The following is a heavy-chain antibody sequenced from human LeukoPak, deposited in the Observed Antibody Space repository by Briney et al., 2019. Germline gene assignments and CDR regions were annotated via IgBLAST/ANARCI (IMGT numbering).Heavy chain of an antibody. Sequence: ASVKVSCKTSGYTFTDYYIHWVRQAPGQGLEWMGWINTNTGNPTYAQGFTGRFVFSLDTSVSTAYLQISSLKAEDTAVYYCARDPHYDYVWGSYRPIYYFDYWGQGTLVTVSS. J-gene: IGHJ4*02. CDR3: ARDPHYDYVWGSYRPIYYFDY. CDR1: GYTFTDYY. CDR2: INTNTGNP. D-gene: IGHD3-16*02. V-gene: IGHV7-4-1*02.